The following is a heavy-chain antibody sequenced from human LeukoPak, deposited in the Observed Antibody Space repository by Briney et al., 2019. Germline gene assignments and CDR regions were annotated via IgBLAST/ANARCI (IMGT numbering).Heavy chain of an antibody. D-gene: IGHD1-7*01. J-gene: IGHJ4*02. CDR1: GFTFSSYE. CDR3: ARANWNYGLYFDY. CDR2: ISSSGSTI. V-gene: IGHV3-48*03. Sequence: PGGSLRLSCAASGFTFSSYEMNWVRRAPGKGLEWVSYISSSGSTIYYADSVKGRFTISRDNAKNSLYLQMNSLRAEDTAVYYCARANWNYGLYFDYWGQGTLVTVSS.